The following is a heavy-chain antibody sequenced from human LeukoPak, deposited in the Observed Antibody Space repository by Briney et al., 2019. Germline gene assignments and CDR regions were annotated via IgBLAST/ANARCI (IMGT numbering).Heavy chain of an antibody. CDR1: GYTFTSYG. V-gene: IGHV1-18*01. CDR3: ARARLAFDI. Sequence: GESLKISCKASGYTFTSYGISWVRQAPGQGLEWMGWISAYNGNTNYAQKLQGRVTMTTDTSTSTAYMELRSLRFDDTAVYYCARARLAFDIWGQGTMVTVSS. J-gene: IGHJ3*02. D-gene: IGHD2-21*01. CDR2: ISAYNGNT.